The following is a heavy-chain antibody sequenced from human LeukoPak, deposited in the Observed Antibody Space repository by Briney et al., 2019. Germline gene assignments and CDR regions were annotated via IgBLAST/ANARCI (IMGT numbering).Heavy chain of an antibody. V-gene: IGHV4-61*08. Sequence: KPSETLSLTCTVSGGSISSGDYYWSWIRQPPGKGLEWIGEINHSGCTNYNPSLKSRVTISEDTSKNQLSLKLSSVTAADTAVYYCARSGSGSGTFYNSAYYYHGLDVWGQWTTVTVSS. J-gene: IGHJ6*02. CDR3: ARSGSGSGTFYNSAYYYHGLDV. CDR1: GGSISSGDYY. D-gene: IGHD3-10*01. CDR2: INHSGCT.